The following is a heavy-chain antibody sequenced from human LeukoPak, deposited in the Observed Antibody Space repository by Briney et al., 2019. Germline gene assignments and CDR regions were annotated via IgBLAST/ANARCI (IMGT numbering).Heavy chain of an antibody. D-gene: IGHD2-15*01. Sequence: GESLKISCKGSGYSFINYWIGWVRQMPDKGLEWMGIIYPGNSDIRYSPSFQGQVTISVDKSINTAYLQWTSLKASDTVIYYCTTGRFCSGGSCSSSFDFWGQGTLLTVPS. CDR1: GYSFINYW. CDR2: IYPGNSDI. J-gene: IGHJ4*02. CDR3: TTGRFCSGGSCSSSFDF. V-gene: IGHV5-51*01.